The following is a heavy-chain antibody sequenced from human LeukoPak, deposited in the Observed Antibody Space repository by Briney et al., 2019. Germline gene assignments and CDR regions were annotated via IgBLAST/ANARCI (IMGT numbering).Heavy chain of an antibody. CDR2: INPSGGST. V-gene: IGHV1-46*01. J-gene: IGHJ4*02. CDR1: GYTFTSYY. D-gene: IGHD5-12*01. CDR3: ARPHVQSGYSGFDLDY. Sequence: ASVKVSCKASGYTFTSYYMHWVRQAPGQGLEWMGIINPSGGSTSYAQKFQGRVTMTRDTSTSTVYMELSSLRSEDTAVYYCARPHVQSGYSGFDLDYWGQGTLVTVSS.